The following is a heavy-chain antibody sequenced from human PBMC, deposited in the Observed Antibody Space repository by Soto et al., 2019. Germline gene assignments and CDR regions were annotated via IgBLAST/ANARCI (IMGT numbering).Heavy chain of an antibody. Sequence: PSETLSLTCTVSGGSISSYYWSWIRQPPGKGLEWIGYIYYSGSTNYNPSLKSRVTISVDTSKNQFSLKLSSVTAADTAVYYCARGDYSNYQGHYYYYYMDVWGKGTTVTVSS. V-gene: IGHV4-59*01. J-gene: IGHJ6*03. D-gene: IGHD4-4*01. CDR2: IYYSGST. CDR3: ARGDYSNYQGHYYYYYMDV. CDR1: GGSISSYY.